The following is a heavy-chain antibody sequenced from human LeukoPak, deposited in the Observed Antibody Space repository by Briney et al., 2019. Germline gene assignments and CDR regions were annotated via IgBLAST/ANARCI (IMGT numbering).Heavy chain of an antibody. CDR2: ISAYNGNT. J-gene: IGHJ4*02. CDR1: GYTFTSYG. Sequence: ASVKGSCKASGYTFTSYGISWVRQAPGQGLEWMGWISAYNGNTNYAQKLQGRVTMTTDTSTSTAYMELRSLRSDDTAVYYCARDEVGLYSSSWTFDYWGQGTLVTVSS. CDR3: ARDEVGLYSSSWTFDY. D-gene: IGHD6-13*01. V-gene: IGHV1-18*01.